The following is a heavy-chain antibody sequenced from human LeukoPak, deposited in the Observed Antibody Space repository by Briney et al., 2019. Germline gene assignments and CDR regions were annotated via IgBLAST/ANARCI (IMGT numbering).Heavy chain of an antibody. Sequence: ASVKVSCKASGYTFTDYGISWVRQAPGQGLEWMGWISAYNDNTNYSQKFQGRVTMTTDTSTSTAYMELRSLTSDDTAVYYCARTGSGSYYSFDYWGQGTLVTVSS. D-gene: IGHD3-10*01. CDR3: ARTGSGSYYSFDY. CDR2: ISAYNDNT. V-gene: IGHV1-18*01. J-gene: IGHJ4*02. CDR1: GYTFTDYG.